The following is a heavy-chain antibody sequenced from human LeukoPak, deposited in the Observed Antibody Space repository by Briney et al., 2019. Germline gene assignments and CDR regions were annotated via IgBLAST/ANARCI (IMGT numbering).Heavy chain of an antibody. CDR2: IYTSGST. CDR1: GGSISSGSYY. V-gene: IGHV4-61*02. Sequence: SETLSLTCTVSGGSISSGSYYWSWIRQPAGKGLEWIGRIYTSGSTNYNPSLKSRVTMSVDTSKNQFSLKLSSVTAADTAVYYCARESYITMVRGVIIWFDPWGQGTLVTVSS. D-gene: IGHD3-10*01. CDR3: ARESYITMVRGVIIWFDP. J-gene: IGHJ5*02.